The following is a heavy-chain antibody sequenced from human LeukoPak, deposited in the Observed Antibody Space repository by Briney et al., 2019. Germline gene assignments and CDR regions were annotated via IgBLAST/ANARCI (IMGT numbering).Heavy chain of an antibody. CDR1: GFTFSSYG. Sequence: GGSLRLSCAASGFTFSSYGMHWVRQAPGKGLEWVAVISYDGSNKYYADSVKGRFTISRDNSKNTLYLQMNSLRAEDTAVYYCAKKTSSSHLYYYYGMDVWGQGTTVTVSS. V-gene: IGHV3-30*18. J-gene: IGHJ6*02. CDR3: AKKTSSSHLYYYYGMDV. D-gene: IGHD6-6*01. CDR2: ISYDGSNK.